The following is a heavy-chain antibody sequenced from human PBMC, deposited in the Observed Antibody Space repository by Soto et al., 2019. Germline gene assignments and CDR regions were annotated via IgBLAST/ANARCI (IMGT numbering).Heavy chain of an antibody. CDR3: ARSPDYYGSGSYYFDY. CDR1: GGTFSSYA. Sequence: SVKVSCKASGGTFSSYAISWVRQAPGQGLEWMGGIVPIFGTANYAQKFQGRVTITADESTSTAYMELSSLRSEDTAVYYCARSPDYYGSGSYYFDYWCQGTLVTVSS. CDR2: IVPIFGTA. V-gene: IGHV1-69*13. J-gene: IGHJ4*02. D-gene: IGHD3-10*01.